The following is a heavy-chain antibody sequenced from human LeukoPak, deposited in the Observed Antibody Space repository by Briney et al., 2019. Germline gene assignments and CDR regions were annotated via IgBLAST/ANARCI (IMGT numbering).Heavy chain of an antibody. CDR3: ASSLDFWSGYFRFDY. D-gene: IGHD3-3*01. CDR2: INPNSGGA. J-gene: IGHJ4*02. V-gene: IGHV1-2*02. CDR1: GYTFTGYY. Sequence: ASVKVSCKASGYTFTGYYMHWVRQAPGQGLEWMGWINPNSGGANYAQKFHGRVTMTWDTSISTAFMELSRLRSDDTAVYYCASSLDFWSGYFRFDYWGQGTLVTVSS.